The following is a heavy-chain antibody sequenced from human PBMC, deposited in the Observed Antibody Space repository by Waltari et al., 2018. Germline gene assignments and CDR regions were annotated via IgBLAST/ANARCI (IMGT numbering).Heavy chain of an antibody. J-gene: IGHJ4*02. CDR2: VSPSGGST. Sequence: QVQLVQSGAEVKKPGASVKVSCKASGYIFTSYYMHWVRRAPGQGREWMGVVSPSGGSTSYAQKFQGRVTMTRDTSTKTVYMELSSLTSEDTALYYCARGPFGVPFDYWGQGTLVTVSS. CDR3: ARGPFGVPFDY. V-gene: IGHV1-46*01. CDR1: GYIFTSYY. D-gene: IGHD3-10*01.